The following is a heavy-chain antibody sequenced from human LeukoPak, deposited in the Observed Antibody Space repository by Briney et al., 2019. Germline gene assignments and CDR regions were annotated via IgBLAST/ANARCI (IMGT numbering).Heavy chain of an antibody. V-gene: IGHV3-9*01. Sequence: GGSLRLSCAASGFTFDDYAMHWVRQAPGKGLEWVSGISWNSGSIGYADSVKGRFTISRDNAKNSLYLQMNSLRAEDTAVYYCAKALVIITNFDYWGQGTLVTVSS. D-gene: IGHD3-9*01. CDR3: AKALVIITNFDY. J-gene: IGHJ4*02. CDR2: ISWNSGSI. CDR1: GFTFDDYA.